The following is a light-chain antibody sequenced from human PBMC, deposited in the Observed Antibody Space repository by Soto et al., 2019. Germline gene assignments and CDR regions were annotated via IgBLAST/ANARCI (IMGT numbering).Light chain of an antibody. CDR2: GNS. CDR3: QSYDSSLSDV. V-gene: IGLV1-40*01. J-gene: IGLJ1*01. CDR1: SSNIGAGYD. Sequence: QSVLTQPPSVSGAPGQRVTISCTGSSSNIGAGYDVHWYQQLPGTAPKRLIYGNSNRPSGVPDRFSGSKSGTSASLAITGLQAEDEADYYCQSYDSSLSDVFGTGTKLTVL.